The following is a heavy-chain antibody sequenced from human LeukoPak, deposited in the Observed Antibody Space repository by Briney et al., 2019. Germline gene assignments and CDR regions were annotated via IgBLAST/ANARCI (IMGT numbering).Heavy chain of an antibody. V-gene: IGHV3-23*01. CDR3: AKQLGYCSDGSCYFPY. Sequence: GGSLRLSCAASGFTFSSSAMSWVRQAPGKGLEWVSAISNNGGYTYYADSVQGRFTISRDNSKSTLCLQMNSLRAEDTAVHYCAKQLGYCSDGSCYFPYWGQGTLVNVSS. D-gene: IGHD2-15*01. J-gene: IGHJ4*02. CDR1: GFTFSSSA. CDR2: ISNNGGYT.